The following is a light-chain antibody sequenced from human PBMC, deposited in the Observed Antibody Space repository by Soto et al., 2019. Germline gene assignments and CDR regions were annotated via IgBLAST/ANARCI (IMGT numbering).Light chain of an antibody. CDR3: FSKISGFVYG. V-gene: IGLV2-14*01. J-gene: IGLJ1*01. CDR1: NTDLGVYGY. CDR2: DVN. Sequence: QSALAQPASVSGSFGQSITISCSGPNTDLGVYGYVSWYQHHPGKAPKLLIYDVNNRPSGISDRFSGSKSGDTASLTISGLQAEDEAYYFCFSKISGFVYGFGTGTKVTVL.